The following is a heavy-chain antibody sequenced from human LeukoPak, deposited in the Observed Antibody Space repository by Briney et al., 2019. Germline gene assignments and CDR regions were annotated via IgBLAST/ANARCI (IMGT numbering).Heavy chain of an antibody. CDR2: ISYDGSNK. CDR1: GFTFSSYG. D-gene: IGHD6-19*01. CDR3: ARVSVVAGTWFFDY. Sequence: GGSLRLSCAASGFTFSSYGMHWVRQAPGKGLEWVAVISYDGSNKYYADSVKGRFTISRDNSKNSLYLQMNSLRGEDTAVYYCARVSVVAGTWFFDYWGQGTLVTVSS. V-gene: IGHV3-30*03. J-gene: IGHJ4*02.